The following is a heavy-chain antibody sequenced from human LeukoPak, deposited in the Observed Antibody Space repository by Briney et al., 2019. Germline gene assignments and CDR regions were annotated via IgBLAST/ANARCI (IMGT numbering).Heavy chain of an antibody. J-gene: IGHJ3*02. CDR3: ATNTYYYDSSGYPIPLAFDI. Sequence: SETLSLTCTVSGGSISSYYWSWIRQPPGKGLEWIGYIYYSGSTNYNPSLKSRVTISVDTSKNQFSLKLSSVAAADTAVYYCATNTYYYDSSGYPIPLAFDIWGQGTMVTVSS. D-gene: IGHD3-22*01. CDR2: IYYSGST. CDR1: GGSISSYY. V-gene: IGHV4-59*01.